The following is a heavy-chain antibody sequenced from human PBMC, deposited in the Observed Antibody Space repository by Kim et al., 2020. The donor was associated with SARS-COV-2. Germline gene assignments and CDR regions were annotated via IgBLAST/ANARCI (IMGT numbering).Heavy chain of an antibody. J-gene: IGHJ4*02. CDR3: AKALPRGAYYFDY. Sequence: YADSVKGRFTISRDNSKNSLYLQMNSLRTEDTALYYCAKALPRGAYYFDYWGQGTLVTVSS. V-gene: IGHV3-43*01.